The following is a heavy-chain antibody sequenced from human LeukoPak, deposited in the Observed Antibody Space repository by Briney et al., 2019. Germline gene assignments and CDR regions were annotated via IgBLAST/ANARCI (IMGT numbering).Heavy chain of an antibody. Sequence: SGTLSLTCAVSGGSISSSNWWSWVRQPPGKGLEWIGEIYHSGSTNYNPSLKSRVTIPLDTSKNQFSLKLSSVTAADTAIYYCARGRWLQFSDWGPGTLVTVSS. V-gene: IGHV4-4*02. CDR2: IYHSGST. J-gene: IGHJ4*02. CDR1: GGSISSSNW. D-gene: IGHD5-24*01. CDR3: ARGRWLQFSD.